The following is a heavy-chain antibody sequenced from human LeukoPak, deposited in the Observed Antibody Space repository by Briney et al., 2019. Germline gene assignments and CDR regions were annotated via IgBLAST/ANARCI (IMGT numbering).Heavy chain of an antibody. Sequence: SENLSLTCTVSGGSISSGDYYWSWIRQPPGKGLEWIGYIYYSGSTYYNPSLKSRVTISVDTSKNQFSLKLSSVTAADTAVYYCARASYYYDSSGYYYGQVWYMDVWGKGTTVTVSS. V-gene: IGHV4-30-4*08. CDR1: GGSISSGDYY. CDR3: ARASYYYDSSGYYYGQVWYMDV. J-gene: IGHJ6*03. D-gene: IGHD3-22*01. CDR2: IYYSGST.